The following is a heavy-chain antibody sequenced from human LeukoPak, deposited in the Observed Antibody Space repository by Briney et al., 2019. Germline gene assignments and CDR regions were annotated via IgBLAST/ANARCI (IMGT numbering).Heavy chain of an antibody. CDR3: AKDKHNEDYCFDY. CDR2: ISYDGSNK. V-gene: IGHV3-30*18. Sequence: GRSLRLSCASSGFTFSSYGMHWVRQAPGKGLEWVAVISYDGSNKYYADSVKGRFTISRDNSKNTLYLQMNSLRAEDTAVYYCAKDKHNEDYCFDYWGQGTLVTVSS. D-gene: IGHD1-1*01. CDR1: GFTFSSYG. J-gene: IGHJ4*02.